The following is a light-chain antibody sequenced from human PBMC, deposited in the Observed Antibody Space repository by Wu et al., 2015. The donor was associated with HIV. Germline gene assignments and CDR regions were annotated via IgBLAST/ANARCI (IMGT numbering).Light chain of an antibody. Sequence: EIVLTQSPATLSLSPGERATLSCRASQSVSSFLAWYQQKPGRAPRLLIYDASTRATGTPGRFSGRGSGTEFTLTINSMQSEDFAIYYCQQYNNWPRHTFGQGTKLEI. V-gene: IGKV3-15*01. CDR3: QQYNNWPRHT. CDR2: DAS. CDR1: QSVSSF. J-gene: IGKJ2*01.